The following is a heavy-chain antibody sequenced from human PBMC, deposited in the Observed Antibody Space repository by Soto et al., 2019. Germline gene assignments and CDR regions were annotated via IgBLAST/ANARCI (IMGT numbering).Heavy chain of an antibody. CDR2: IYYSGST. D-gene: IGHD3-3*01. J-gene: IGHJ5*02. V-gene: IGHV4-59*01. Sequence: NPSETLSLTCTVSGGSISSYYWSWIRQPPGKGLEWIGYIYYSGSTNYNPSLKSRVTISVDTSKNQFSLKLSSVTAADTAVYYCARXSIGDFWSGDSRAWFDPWGQGTLVTVSS. CDR3: ARXSIGDFWSGDSRAWFDP. CDR1: GGSISSYY.